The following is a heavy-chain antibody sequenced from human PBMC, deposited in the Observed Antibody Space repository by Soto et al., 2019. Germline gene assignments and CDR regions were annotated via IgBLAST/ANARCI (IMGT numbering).Heavy chain of an antibody. D-gene: IGHD1-26*01. CDR1: GDSVSSNSAA. V-gene: IGHV6-1*01. CDR3: ARDYSRDSGSTLLYYGMDV. CDR2: TYYRSKWYN. J-gene: IGHJ6*02. Sequence: SQTLSLTCAISGDSVSSNSAAWNWIRQSPSRGLEWLGRTYYRSKWYNDYAVSVKSRITINPDTSKNQFSLQLNSVTPEDTAVYYCARDYSRDSGSTLLYYGMDVWVQGTTVTVSS.